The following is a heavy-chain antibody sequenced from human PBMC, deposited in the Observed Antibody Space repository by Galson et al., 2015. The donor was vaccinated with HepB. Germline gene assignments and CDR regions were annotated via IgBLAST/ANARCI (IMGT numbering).Heavy chain of an antibody. D-gene: IGHD3-22*01. V-gene: IGHV3-21*01. CDR2: ISSSSSYI. Sequence: SLRLSCAASGFTFSSYSMNWVRQAPGKGLEWVSSISSSSSYIYYADSVKGRFTISRDNAKNSLYLQMNSLRAEDTAVYYCARDRGDYYDSADLDYWGQGTLVTVSS. J-gene: IGHJ4*02. CDR1: GFTFSSYS. CDR3: ARDRGDYYDSADLDY.